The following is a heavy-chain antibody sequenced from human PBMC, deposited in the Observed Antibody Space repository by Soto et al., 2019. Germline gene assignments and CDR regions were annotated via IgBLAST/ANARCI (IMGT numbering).Heavy chain of an antibody. CDR3: AKVGRDPLAYDILTGYPTDY. CDR2: ISGSGCST. CDR1: GFTFSSYA. D-gene: IGHD3-9*01. J-gene: IGHJ4*02. V-gene: IGHV3-23*01. Sequence: EVQLLESGGGLVQPGGSLRLSCAASGFTFSSYAMSWVRQAPGKGLEWVSAISGSGCSTYYADSVKGRFTISRDNSKNTLYLQMNSLRAEDTAVYYCAKVGRDPLAYDILTGYPTDYWGQGTLVTVSS.